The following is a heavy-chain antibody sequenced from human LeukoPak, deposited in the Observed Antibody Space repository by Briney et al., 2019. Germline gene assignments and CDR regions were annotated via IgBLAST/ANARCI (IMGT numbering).Heavy chain of an antibody. J-gene: IGHJ4*02. Sequence: GGSLRLSCAASGFIFSSYWMSWVRQAPGKGLEWVSGISGSGDNTYYADSVKGRFTISRDNSKNALYVQVNSLGTEDTAAYYCAKGSYYDSSGSFYFDYWGQGTLVTVSS. D-gene: IGHD3-22*01. V-gene: IGHV3-23*01. CDR2: ISGSGDNT. CDR3: AKGSYYDSSGSFYFDY. CDR1: GFIFSSYW.